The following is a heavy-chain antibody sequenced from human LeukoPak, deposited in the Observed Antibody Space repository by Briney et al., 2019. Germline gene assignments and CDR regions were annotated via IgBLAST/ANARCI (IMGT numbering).Heavy chain of an antibody. CDR3: ARESTAARFDY. CDR2: ISSSGSTI. V-gene: IGHV3-48*03. J-gene: IGHJ4*02. CDR1: GFTFSSYE. Sequence: GGSLRLSCAASGFTFSSYEMNWVRQAPGKGLEWVSYISSSGSTIYYADSVKGRFTISRDNAKNSLYLQMNSLRAGDTAVYYCARESTAARFDYWGQGTLVTVSS. D-gene: IGHD6-6*01.